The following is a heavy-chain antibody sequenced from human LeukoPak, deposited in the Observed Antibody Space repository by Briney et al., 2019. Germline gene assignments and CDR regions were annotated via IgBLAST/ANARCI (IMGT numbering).Heavy chain of an antibody. Sequence: PSETLSLTCTVSGGSMSNYYWSWIRQPPGKGLEWIGYIYYSGSTDYNPSLKSRVTISVDTSKNQFSLKLTSVTAADTAVYYCTRHGVAGSNVYYFDFWGQGTLVTVSS. CDR2: IYYSGST. CDR1: GGSMSNYY. V-gene: IGHV4-59*08. CDR3: TRHGVAGSNVYYFDF. D-gene: IGHD1-14*01. J-gene: IGHJ4*02.